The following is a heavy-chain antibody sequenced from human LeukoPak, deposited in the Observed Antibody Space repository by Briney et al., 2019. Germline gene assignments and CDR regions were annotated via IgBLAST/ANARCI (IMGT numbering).Heavy chain of an antibody. Sequence: PAETLSLTCIVSVGSISSSSYYWGWIRQPPGKGLEWIGSIYYSGSTYYNPSLKSRVTISVDTSKNQFSLKVSSVTAADTAVYYCARDGVEQWLGFGGWFDPWGEGTLVTVSS. CDR1: VGSISSSSYY. CDR3: ARDGVEQWLGFGGWFDP. J-gene: IGHJ5*02. D-gene: IGHD6-19*01. CDR2: IYYSGST. V-gene: IGHV4-39*07.